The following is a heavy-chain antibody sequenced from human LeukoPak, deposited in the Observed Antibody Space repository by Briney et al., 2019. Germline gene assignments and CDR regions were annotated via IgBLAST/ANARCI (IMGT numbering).Heavy chain of an antibody. CDR3: ASLGDTAMVFRY. CDR1: GFTFSSYS. J-gene: IGHJ4*02. V-gene: IGHV3-21*01. D-gene: IGHD5-18*01. CDR2: ITSSSSYI. Sequence: GGSLRLSCAASGFTFSSYSMSCGRQAPGDRLEWGSSITSSSSYIYYAYSVKGRLTISRDNAKNSLYLQMNSLRAEDTAVYYCASLGDTAMVFRYWGQGTLVTVSS.